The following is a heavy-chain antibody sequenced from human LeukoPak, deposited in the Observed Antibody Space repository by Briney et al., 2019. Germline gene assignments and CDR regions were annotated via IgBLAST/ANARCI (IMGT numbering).Heavy chain of an antibody. J-gene: IGHJ4*02. CDR2: ISGSGGST. V-gene: IGHV3-23*01. D-gene: IGHD1-26*01. CDR1: GFTFSTYA. Sequence: GGSLRLSCAASGFTFSTYAMSWVRQAPGKGLEWVSTISGSGGSTYYADSVKGRFTISRDNSKNTLYLQMNSLRAEDTAVYYCARVALGELIGIGLDYWGQGTLVTVSS. CDR3: ARVALGELIGIGLDY.